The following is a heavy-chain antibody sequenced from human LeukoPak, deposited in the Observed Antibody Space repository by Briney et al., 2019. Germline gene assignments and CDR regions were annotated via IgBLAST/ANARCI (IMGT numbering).Heavy chain of an antibody. J-gene: IGHJ5*02. V-gene: IGHV1-2*02. Sequence: GASVKVSCKASGYTFTGYYMHWVRQAPGQGLEWMGWINPNSGGTNYAQKFQGRVTMTRDTSISTAYMELSRLGSDDTAVYYCARDREGYDFWSGRPNWFDPWGQGTLVTVSS. CDR3: ARDREGYDFWSGRPNWFDP. CDR1: GYTFTGYY. D-gene: IGHD3-3*01. CDR2: INPNSGGT.